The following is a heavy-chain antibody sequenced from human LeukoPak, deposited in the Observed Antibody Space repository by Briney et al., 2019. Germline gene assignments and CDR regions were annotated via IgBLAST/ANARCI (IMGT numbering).Heavy chain of an antibody. CDR1: GGSISSSTYY. D-gene: IGHD3-16*01. J-gene: IGHJ4*02. Sequence: SETLSLTCTVSGGSISSSTYYWGWIRQPPGKGLEWIGVIFYSGNTFYNPSLKSRVTISVDTSKNQFSLKLSSVTAADTAVYYCARTFGRRGDFDYWGQGTLVTVSS. V-gene: IGHV4-39*07. CDR3: ARTFGRRGDFDY. CDR2: IFYSGNT.